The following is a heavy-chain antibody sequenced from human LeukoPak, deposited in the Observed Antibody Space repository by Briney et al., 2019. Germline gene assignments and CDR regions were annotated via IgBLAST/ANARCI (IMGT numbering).Heavy chain of an antibody. V-gene: IGHV3-21*01. D-gene: IGHD2-21*01. J-gene: IGHJ4*02. CDR1: GFTFSSYS. CDR3: ARDRGVITPFDY. Sequence: PGGSLRLSCAASGFTFSSYSMNWVRQAPGKGLEWVSSISSSSYIYYADSVKGRFTISRDNAKNSLYLQMNSLRAEDTAVYYCARDRGVITPFDYWGQGTLVTVSS. CDR2: ISSSSYI.